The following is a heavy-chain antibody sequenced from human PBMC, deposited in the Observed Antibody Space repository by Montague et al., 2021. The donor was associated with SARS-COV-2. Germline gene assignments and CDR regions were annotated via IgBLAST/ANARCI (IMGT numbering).Heavy chain of an antibody. CDR2: IYTGGTT. CDR3: ARFTAVTSSLDF. Sequence: SETLSLTCTVSGGSISSPGFYWSWIRQPAGKGLEWIGRIYTGGTTNYNPSLKSRVTISVDTSKNQFSLKLTSVTAADTAVYYCARFTAVTSSLDFWGQGTLVPVSS. CDR1: GGSISSPGFY. J-gene: IGHJ4*02. V-gene: IGHV4-61*02. D-gene: IGHD4-17*01.